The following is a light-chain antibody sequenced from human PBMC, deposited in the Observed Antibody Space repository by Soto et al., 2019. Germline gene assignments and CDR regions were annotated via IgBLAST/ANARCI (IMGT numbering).Light chain of an antibody. CDR3: ISYTGSSTSYV. V-gene: IGLV2-14*01. J-gene: IGLJ1*01. CDR1: SSGVGSYNH. CDR2: EVT. Sequence: QSFLTQPASVSGSPGQSITISCSGTSSGVGSYNHVAWYQQFPGKTPKLIIYEVTYRPSGVSHRFSASKSGNTASLTISGLQAEDEADYYCISYTGSSTSYVFGTGTKVTVL.